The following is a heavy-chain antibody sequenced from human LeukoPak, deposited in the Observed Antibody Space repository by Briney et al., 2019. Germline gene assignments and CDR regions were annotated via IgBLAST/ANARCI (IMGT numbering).Heavy chain of an antibody. D-gene: IGHD2-2*02. CDR3: ARDMYCSSTSCYTPDAFDI. V-gene: IGHV3-11*04. Sequence: GGSLRLSCAASGFTFSDYYMCWIRQAPGKGLEWVSYISSSGSTIYYADSVKGRFTISRDNAKNSLYLQMNSLRAEDTAVYYCARDMYCSSTSCYTPDAFDIWGQGTMVTVSS. J-gene: IGHJ3*02. CDR1: GFTFSDYY. CDR2: ISSSGSTI.